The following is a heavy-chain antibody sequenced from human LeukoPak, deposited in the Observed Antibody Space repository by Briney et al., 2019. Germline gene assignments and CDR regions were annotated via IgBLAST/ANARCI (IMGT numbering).Heavy chain of an antibody. V-gene: IGHV1-18*01. D-gene: IGHD6-19*01. CDR1: GGTFSSYA. J-gene: IGHJ4*02. Sequence: ASVKVSCKASGGTFSSYAISWVRQAPGQGLEWMGWISAYNGNTNYAQKLQGRVTMTTDTSTSTAYMELRSLRSDDTAVYYCARDVGWYSSGWRPLQANCDYWGQGTLVTVSS. CDR2: ISAYNGNT. CDR3: ARDVGWYSSGWRPLQANCDY.